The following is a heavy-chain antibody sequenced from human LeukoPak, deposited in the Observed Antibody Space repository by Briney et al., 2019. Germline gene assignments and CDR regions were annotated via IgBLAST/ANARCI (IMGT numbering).Heavy chain of an antibody. J-gene: IGHJ4*02. CDR3: ARDFRYHDSSGYYSFDY. D-gene: IGHD3-22*01. Sequence: GGSLRLSCAASGFTFNNAWMNWVRQAPGKGLEWVSYLSGRSNSIYYAESVKGRFTISRDNAKNSLYLQMNSLRDEDTAVYYCARDFRYHDSSGYYSFDYWGQGTLVTVSS. CDR2: LSGRSNSI. V-gene: IGHV3-48*02. CDR1: GFTFNNAW.